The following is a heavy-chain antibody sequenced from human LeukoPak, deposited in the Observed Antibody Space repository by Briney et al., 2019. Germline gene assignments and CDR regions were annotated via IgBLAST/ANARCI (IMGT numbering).Heavy chain of an antibody. D-gene: IGHD6-19*01. Sequence: PGGSLRLSCATSGFTLSSYGMDWVRQAPGTGLEWVAVIWYGGSDTNLADSVKDRFTISRDNSNNTLYLKMNSLRAEDTAVYYCAREALGTVAGLGGAFDIWGQGTMVTVSS. CDR3: AREALGTVAGLGGAFDI. J-gene: IGHJ3*02. V-gene: IGHV3-33*01. CDR2: IWYGGSDT. CDR1: GFTLSSYG.